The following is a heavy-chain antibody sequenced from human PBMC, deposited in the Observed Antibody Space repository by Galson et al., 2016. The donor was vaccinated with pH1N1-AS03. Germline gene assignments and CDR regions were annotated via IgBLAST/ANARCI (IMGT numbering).Heavy chain of an antibody. V-gene: IGHV1-18*01. Sequence: SVKVSCKASGYTFSNYGITWVRQAPGQGLQWMGWIKNNNDNTIYGQNFQGRVTLTTDPSTNTAYVELKNLRSGDTGVYYCARAFEEYLLRDYSSVFDSWGQGTPVTVFS. CDR2: IKNNNDNT. CDR3: ARAFEEYLLRDYSSVFDS. CDR1: GYTFSNYG. J-gene: IGHJ4*02. D-gene: IGHD2/OR15-2a*01.